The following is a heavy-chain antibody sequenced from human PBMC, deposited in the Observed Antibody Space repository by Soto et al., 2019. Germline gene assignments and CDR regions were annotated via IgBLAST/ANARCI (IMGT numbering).Heavy chain of an antibody. J-gene: IGHJ4*02. CDR2: VSGSSSYI. D-gene: IGHD2-15*01. CDR3: ARGFYCSGDYCYSAY. V-gene: IGHV3-21*02. Sequence: EVQLVESGGGLVKPGGSLRLSCAASGFTFTTHSMSWVRQAPGKGLEWVSSVSGSSSYINYADSVRGRFTISRDKAKNSLYLQMNSLRAEDTAVYYCARGFYCSGDYCYSAYWGQGTLVTVSS. CDR1: GFTFTTHS.